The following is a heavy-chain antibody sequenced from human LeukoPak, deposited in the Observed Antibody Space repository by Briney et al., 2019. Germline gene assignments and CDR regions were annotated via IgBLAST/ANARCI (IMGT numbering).Heavy chain of an antibody. V-gene: IGHV4-4*07. CDR1: GGSISSYY. D-gene: IGHD6-13*01. CDR2: IYGSVNT. Sequence: PSETLSLTCTVSGGSISSYYWSWIRQPAGKGLEWIGRIYGSVNTNYNPSLKSRVTISVDTSKNQFSLKLSSVTAADTAVYYCARRLGNIAAAGRLGIDYWGQGTLVTVSS. J-gene: IGHJ4*02. CDR3: ARRLGNIAAAGRLGIDY.